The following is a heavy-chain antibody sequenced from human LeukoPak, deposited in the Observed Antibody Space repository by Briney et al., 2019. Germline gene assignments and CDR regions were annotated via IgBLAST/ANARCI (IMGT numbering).Heavy chain of an antibody. D-gene: IGHD3-3*01. V-gene: IGHV4-30-4*08. CDR2: IYYSGST. CDR3: ARAVLRFLEWPN. CDR1: GGSISSGDYY. J-gene: IGHJ4*02. Sequence: SETLSLTCTVSGGSISSGDYYWSWIRQPPGKGLEWIGYIYYSGSTYYNPSRKSRVTISVDTSKNQFSLKLSSVTAADTAVYYCARAVLRFLEWPNWGQGTLVTVSS.